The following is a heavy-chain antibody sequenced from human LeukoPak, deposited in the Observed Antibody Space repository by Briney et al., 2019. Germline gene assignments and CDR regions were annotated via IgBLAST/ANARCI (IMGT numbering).Heavy chain of an antibody. D-gene: IGHD6-6*01. CDR2: IYYSGST. J-gene: IGHJ6*03. CDR1: GGSISSSSYY. V-gene: IGHV4-39*07. Sequence: SETLSLTCTVSGGSISSSSYYWGWLRQPPGKGLAWIGSIYYSGSTYYNPSLKSRVTISVDTSKNQFSLKLSSVTAADTDVYYCARERGSSSSLYYYYYDMDVWGKGTTVTVSS. CDR3: ARERGSSSSLYYYYYDMDV.